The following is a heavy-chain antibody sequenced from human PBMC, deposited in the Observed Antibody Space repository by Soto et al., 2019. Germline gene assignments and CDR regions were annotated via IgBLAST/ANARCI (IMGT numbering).Heavy chain of an antibody. D-gene: IGHD3-3*01. CDR3: ASRRKSITIFGVVTKDPSNDIYGMDV. CDR2: IIPIFGTA. CDR1: GGTFSSYA. J-gene: IGHJ6*02. V-gene: IGHV1-69*13. Sequence: AVKVSCKASGGTFSSYAISWVRQAPGQGLEWMGGIIPIFGTANYAQKFQGRVTITADESTSTAYMELSSLRSEDTAVYYCASRRKSITIFGVVTKDPSNDIYGMDVWGQGTTVTVSS.